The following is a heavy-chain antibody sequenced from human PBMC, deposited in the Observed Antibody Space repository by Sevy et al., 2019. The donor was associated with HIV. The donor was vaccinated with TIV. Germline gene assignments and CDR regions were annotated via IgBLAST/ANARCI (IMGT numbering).Heavy chain of an antibody. CDR3: TSLYLESRKVKKGVSGWYRGV. CDR2: IKSKTDGGTT. V-gene: IGHV3-15*01. D-gene: IGHD6-19*01. CDR1: GFTFSNAW. Sequence: GGSLRLSCAASGFTFSNAWMSWVRQAPGKGLEWVGRIKSKTDGGTTDYAAPVKGRFTISRDDSKNTLYLQMNSLKTEDTAVYYCTSLYLESRKVKKGVSGWYRGVWGQGTLVTVSS. J-gene: IGHJ4*02.